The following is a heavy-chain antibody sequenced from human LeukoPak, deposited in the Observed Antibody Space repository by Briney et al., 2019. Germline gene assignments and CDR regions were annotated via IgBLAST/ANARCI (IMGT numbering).Heavy chain of an antibody. J-gene: IGHJ6*03. D-gene: IGHD4-11*01. CDR2: IYYSGST. Sequence: SETLSLTCTVSGGSISSGGYYWSWIRQHPGKGLEWIGYIYYSGSTYYNPSLKSRVTISVDTSKNQFSLKLSSVTAADTAVYYCARVPTTVTTPWGNYYYYYYMDVWGKGTTVTVS. V-gene: IGHV4-31*03. CDR3: ARVPTTVTTPWGNYYYYYYMDV. CDR1: GGSISSGGYY.